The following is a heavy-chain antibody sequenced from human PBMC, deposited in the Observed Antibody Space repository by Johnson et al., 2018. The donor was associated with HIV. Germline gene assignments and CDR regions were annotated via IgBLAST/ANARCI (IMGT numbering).Heavy chain of an antibody. Sequence: QVQLVESGGGVVQPGRSLRLSCAASGFTFSSYAMHWVRQAPGKGLEWVAVISYDGSNKYYADSVKGRFTISRDNSKNTLYLQMNSLSAEDTAVYYCASSAPGLLPNDAFDIWGQGTMVTVSS. CDR1: GFTFSSYA. J-gene: IGHJ3*02. CDR3: ASSAPGLLPNDAFDI. D-gene: IGHD2-15*01. V-gene: IGHV3-30*04. CDR2: ISYDGSNK.